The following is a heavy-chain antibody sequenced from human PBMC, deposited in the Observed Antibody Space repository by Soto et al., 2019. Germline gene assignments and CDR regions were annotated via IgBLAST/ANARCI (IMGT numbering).Heavy chain of an antibody. CDR3: ARGGITIFGVEGHYYAMDV. CDR1: GFTFNDYA. CDR2: ISNDGGKK. V-gene: IGHV3-30-3*01. D-gene: IGHD3-3*01. J-gene: IGHJ6*02. Sequence: QVQLVESGGGVVQPGRSLRLSCAASGFTFNDYAVHWVRQAPGRGLQWVAVISNDGGKKYYEDSVKGRFTISRDNSKKTVYLQMNNLKADDTAAYYCARGGITIFGVEGHYYAMDVWGQGTTATVSS.